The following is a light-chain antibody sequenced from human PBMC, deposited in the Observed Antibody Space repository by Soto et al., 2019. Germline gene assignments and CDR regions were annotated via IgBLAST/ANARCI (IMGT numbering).Light chain of an antibody. V-gene: IGLV2-23*02. J-gene: IGLJ1*01. CDR3: SSYVGSDSFA. CDR2: EVN. CDR1: SSDVGSYDL. Sequence: QSVLTQPASVSGSPGQSITISCTGTSSDVGSYDLVSWYQQHPGKAPKLMIYEVNKRPSGVSNRFSGSKSGNTASLTISGLQAEDEADYYCSSYVGSDSFAFGTGTKVTVL.